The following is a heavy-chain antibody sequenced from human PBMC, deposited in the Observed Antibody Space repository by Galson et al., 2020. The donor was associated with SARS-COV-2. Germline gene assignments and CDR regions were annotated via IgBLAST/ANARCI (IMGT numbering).Heavy chain of an antibody. CDR3: ARVELRLWFDP. CDR2: ISAYNGNT. D-gene: IGHD1-26*01. CDR1: GYTFTSYG. Sequence: ASVKVSRKASGYTFTSYGISWVRQAPGQGLEWMGWISAYNGNTNYAQKLQGRVTMTTDTYTSTAYMELRSLRSDDTAVYYCARVELRLWFDPWGQGTLVTVSS. J-gene: IGHJ5*02. V-gene: IGHV1-18*01.